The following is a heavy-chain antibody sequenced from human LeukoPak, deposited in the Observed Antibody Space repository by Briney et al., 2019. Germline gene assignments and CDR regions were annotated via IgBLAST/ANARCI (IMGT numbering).Heavy chain of an antibody. Sequence: ASVKVSCKASGYTSTSYGISWVRQAPGQGLEWMGWISAYNGNTNYAQKLQGRVTMTTDTSTSTAYMELRSLRSDDTAVYYCARTEYHYYYMDVWGKGTTVTVSS. CDR1: GYTSTSYG. J-gene: IGHJ6*03. V-gene: IGHV1-18*01. CDR2: ISAYNGNT. CDR3: ARTEYHYYYMDV.